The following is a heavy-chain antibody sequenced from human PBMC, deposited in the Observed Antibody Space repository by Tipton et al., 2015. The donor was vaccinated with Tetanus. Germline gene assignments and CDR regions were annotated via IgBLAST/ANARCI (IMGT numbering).Heavy chain of an antibody. V-gene: IGHV3-48*01. CDR3: ARGMAETSNCGGDCYSDY. CDR1: GFTLRTYS. D-gene: IGHD2-21*02. CDR2: ISTTSNTI. J-gene: IGHJ4*02. Sequence: SLRLSCAASGFTLRTYSMNWVRQAPGKGLEWVSYISTTSNTIYYADSVKGRFTISRDNARNLLYLQMSSLRREDTAVYSCARGMAETSNCGGDCYSDYWGQGTLVTVSS.